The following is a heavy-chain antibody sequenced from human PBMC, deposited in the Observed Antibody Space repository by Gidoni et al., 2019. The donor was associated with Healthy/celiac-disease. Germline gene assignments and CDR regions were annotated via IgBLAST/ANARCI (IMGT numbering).Heavy chain of an antibody. D-gene: IGHD6-19*01. V-gene: IGHV3-33*01. CDR1: GFPFSSYG. J-gene: IGHJ3*02. Sequence: QVQLVESGGGVVQPGRSLRLSCAASGFPFSSYGMHWVRQAPGQGLEWVAVVWYDGSNKYYADSVKGRFTISRDNSKNTLYLQMNSLRAEDTAVYYCARGTAVAGNGAFDIWGQGTMVTVSS. CDR3: ARGTAVAGNGAFDI. CDR2: VWYDGSNK.